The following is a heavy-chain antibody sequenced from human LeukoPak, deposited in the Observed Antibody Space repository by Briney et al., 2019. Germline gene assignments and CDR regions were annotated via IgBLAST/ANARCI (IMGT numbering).Heavy chain of an antibody. Sequence: GGSLRLSCAASGFTFSSYAMSWVRQAPGKGLEWVSAISGSGGSTYYADSVKGRFTISRDNSKNTQYLQMNSLRAEDTAVYYCAKERLIAVVPPSFDYWGQGTLVTVSS. CDR3: AKERLIAVVPPSFDY. CDR1: GFTFSSYA. V-gene: IGHV3-23*01. CDR2: ISGSGGST. D-gene: IGHD6-19*01. J-gene: IGHJ4*02.